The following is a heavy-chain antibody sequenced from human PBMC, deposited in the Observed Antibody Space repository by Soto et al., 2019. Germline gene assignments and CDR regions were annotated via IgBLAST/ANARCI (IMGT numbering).Heavy chain of an antibody. CDR1: GCSISSSSYY. V-gene: IGHV4-39*01. Sequence: SETLSLTCTVSGCSISSSSYYWGWIRQPPGKGLEWIGSIYYSGGTYYNPSLKSRVTISVDTSKNQFSLKLSSVTAADTAVYYCASYSSSDAFDIWGQGTTVTVSS. CDR2: IYYSGGT. CDR3: ASYSSSDAFDI. D-gene: IGHD6-13*01. J-gene: IGHJ3*02.